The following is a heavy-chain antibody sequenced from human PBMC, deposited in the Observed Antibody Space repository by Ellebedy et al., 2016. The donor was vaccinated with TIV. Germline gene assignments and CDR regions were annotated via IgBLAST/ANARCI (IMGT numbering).Heavy chain of an antibody. CDR1: GFSFRSYW. CDR2: INQDASQR. D-gene: IGHD4-17*01. V-gene: IGHV3-7*01. CDR3: ATDGSYGDYRSPTHAFEI. Sequence: GESLKISCEVSGFSFRSYWMSWVRQAPGKGLEWVANINQDASQRYYVDSVKGRFTISRDNTKKSLYLQMNSLRVEDSAVYYCATDGSYGDYRSPTHAFEIWGQGTMVTVSS. J-gene: IGHJ3*02.